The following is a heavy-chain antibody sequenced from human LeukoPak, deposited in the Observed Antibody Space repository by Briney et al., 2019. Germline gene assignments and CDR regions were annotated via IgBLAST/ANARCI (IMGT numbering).Heavy chain of an antibody. V-gene: IGHV1-46*01. CDR2: INPSGGST. D-gene: IGHD2-21*01. CDR3: AREGEVIVTDNLFY. CDR1: GYAFTSYY. Sequence: ASVKVSCKASGYAFTSYYMHWVRQAPGQGLEWMGIINPSGGSTTYAQMFQGRVTMTRDTSTRTVYMELSSLRSEDTAAYYCAREGEVIVTDNLFYWGQGTLVTVSS. J-gene: IGHJ4*02.